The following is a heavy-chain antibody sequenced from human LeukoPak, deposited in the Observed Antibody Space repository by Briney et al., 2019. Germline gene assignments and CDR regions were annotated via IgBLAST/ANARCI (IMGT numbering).Heavy chain of an antibody. CDR1: GGSFSGYY. CDR3: ARGGWFGELMSYYYYMDV. V-gene: IGHV4-34*01. D-gene: IGHD3-10*01. Sequence: PSETLSLTCAVYGGSFSGYYRSWIRQPPGKGLEWIGEINHSGSTNYNPSLKSRVTISVDTSKNQFSLKLSSVTAADTAVYYCARGGWFGELMSYYYYMDVWGKGTTVTISS. J-gene: IGHJ6*03. CDR2: INHSGST.